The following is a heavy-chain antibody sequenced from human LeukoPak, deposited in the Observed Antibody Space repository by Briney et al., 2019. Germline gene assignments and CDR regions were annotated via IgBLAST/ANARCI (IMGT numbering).Heavy chain of an antibody. CDR2: INSDGSST. D-gene: IGHD6-19*01. CDR1: GFTFSSYL. V-gene: IGHV3-74*03. Sequence: GGSLRLSCIASGFTFSSYLMHWVRQAPGKGLVWVSRINSDGSSTMYADSVRGRFTISRDNAKSRLYLQMNSLRAEDTAVYYCTRDLGIAVADVFDYRGQGTLVTVSS. CDR3: TRDLGIAVADVFDY. J-gene: IGHJ4*02.